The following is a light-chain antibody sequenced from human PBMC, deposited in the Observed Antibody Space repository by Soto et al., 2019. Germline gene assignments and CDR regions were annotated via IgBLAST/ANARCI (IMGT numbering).Light chain of an antibody. Sequence: NFMLTQPQSVSESPGKTVTISCTRSSGSITNNFLQWYQQRPGSAPTIVIYEDSQRPSGVPDRFSGSIDSSANSASLTISGLKTEDEADYYCQSYDSNHHVVVGGGTKLTVL. CDR2: EDS. V-gene: IGLV6-57*04. CDR3: QSYDSNHHVV. CDR1: SGSITNNF. J-gene: IGLJ2*01.